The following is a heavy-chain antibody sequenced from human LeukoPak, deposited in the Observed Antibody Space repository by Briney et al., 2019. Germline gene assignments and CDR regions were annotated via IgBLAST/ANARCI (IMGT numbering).Heavy chain of an antibody. J-gene: IGHJ5*02. Sequence: SQTLSLTCTVSGGSISSGSYFWSWIRQPAGKGLEWIGHIYTSGTTNYNPSLKSRVTISADTSKNQFSLKLSSVTAADTAVCYCARGITIFGVVIQNWFDPWGQGTLVTVSS. CDR3: ARGITIFGVVIQNWFDP. CDR2: IYTSGTT. CDR1: GGSISSGSYF. V-gene: IGHV4-61*09. D-gene: IGHD3-3*01.